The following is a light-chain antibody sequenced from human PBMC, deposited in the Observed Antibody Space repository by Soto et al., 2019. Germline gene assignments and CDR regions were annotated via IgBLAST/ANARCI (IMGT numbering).Light chain of an antibody. CDR1: QTVSSAR. J-gene: IGKJ1*01. CDR3: HQSGSSPWT. Sequence: LSVGAVSLRTWERATLSCRASQTVSSARLAWFQQKPGHAPRPLIYGATSRAPGIPDRFSGSGSETDFTLTITRLESEDFALYSCHQSGSSPWTFAQGTMLAIK. V-gene: IGKV3-20*01. CDR2: GAT.